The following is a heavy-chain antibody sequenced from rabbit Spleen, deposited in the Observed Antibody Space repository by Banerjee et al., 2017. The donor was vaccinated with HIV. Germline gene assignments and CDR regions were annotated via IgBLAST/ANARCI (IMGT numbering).Heavy chain of an antibody. J-gene: IGHJ4*01. V-gene: IGHV1S40*01. D-gene: IGHD2-1*01. CDR3: VKDLGYDDDSEKGYFNL. CDR1: GFSFSSSYY. CDR2: IYADRSGST. Sequence: QSLEESGGDLVKPEGSLTLTCTASGFSFSSSYYMCWVRQAPGKGLECIACIYADRSGSTYYASWVDGRFTISRHNAQNTLFLQLNSLTAADTATYFCVKDLGYDDDSEKGYFNLWGQGTLVTVS.